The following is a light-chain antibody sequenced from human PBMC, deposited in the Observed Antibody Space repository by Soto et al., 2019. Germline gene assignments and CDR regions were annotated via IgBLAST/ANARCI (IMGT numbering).Light chain of an antibody. Sequence: QAFRTQPRSVSGAPGQRVTISCSGSDSNIGAGYDVHWYQQLPGTAPKLLIYGNRNRPSGVPDRFSGSKSGTSASLAITGLQAEDEADYYCQSYDSSVSGSDVFGTGTKVTVL. J-gene: IGLJ1*01. CDR3: QSYDSSVSGSDV. CDR1: DSNIGAGYD. CDR2: GNR. V-gene: IGLV1-40*01.